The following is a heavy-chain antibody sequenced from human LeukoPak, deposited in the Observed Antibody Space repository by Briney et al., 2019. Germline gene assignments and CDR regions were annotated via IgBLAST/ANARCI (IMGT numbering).Heavy chain of an antibody. D-gene: IGHD3-22*01. CDR2: IYSGGTT. CDR3: ARKEVAYYDNV. J-gene: IGHJ4*02. Sequence: GGSLRLSCAASGFTFSSYGMHWVRQAPGKGLEWVSVIYSGGTTYYADSVKGRFTISRDNSKNTLYLQMNSLRVEDTAVYYCARKEVAYYDNVWGQGTLVTVSS. V-gene: IGHV3-66*01. CDR1: GFTFSSYG.